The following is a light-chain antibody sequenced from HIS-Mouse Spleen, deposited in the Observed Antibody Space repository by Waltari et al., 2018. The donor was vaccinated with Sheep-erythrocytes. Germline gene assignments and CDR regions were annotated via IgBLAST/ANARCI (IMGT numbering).Light chain of an antibody. CDR3: QQLNNYPFT. CDR1: QGISSY. J-gene: IGKJ3*01. Sequence: DIQLTQSPSFLSASVGDRVTITCRASQGISSYLAWYQQKPGKAPKLLIYAASTLQSGVPSRFSGSGSGTEFTLTINSLQPEDFATYYCQQLNNYPFTFGPGTKVDIK. CDR2: AAS. V-gene: IGKV1-9*01.